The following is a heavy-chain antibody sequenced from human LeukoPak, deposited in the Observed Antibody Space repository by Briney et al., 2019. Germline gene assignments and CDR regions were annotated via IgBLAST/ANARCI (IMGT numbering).Heavy chain of an antibody. CDR3: AKVPGRDGYNYYYYMDV. D-gene: IGHD5-24*01. V-gene: IGHV3-13*01. CDR1: GFTFSSYD. J-gene: IGHJ6*03. CDR2: IGTAGDT. Sequence: PGGSLRLSCAASGFTFSSYDMHWVRQATGKGLEWVSAIGTAGDTYYPGSVKGRFTISRENAKNSLYLQMNSLRAGDTAVYYCAKVPGRDGYNYYYYMDVWGKGTTVTVSS.